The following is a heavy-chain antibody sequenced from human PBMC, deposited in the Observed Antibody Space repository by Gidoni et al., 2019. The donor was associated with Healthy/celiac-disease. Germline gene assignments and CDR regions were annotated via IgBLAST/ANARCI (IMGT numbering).Heavy chain of an antibody. CDR3: ARCGGSTWAALHSRYYYYYYMDV. J-gene: IGHJ6*03. CDR1: GGTFSSYA. D-gene: IGHD6-6*01. Sequence: QVQLVQSGAEVKKPGSSVKVSCKASGGTFSSYAISWVRQAPGQGLEWMGGIIPIFGTANYAQKFQGRVTITADKSTSTAYMELSSLRSEDTAVYYCARCGGSTWAALHSRYYYYYYMDVWGKGTTVTVSS. CDR2: IIPIFGTA. V-gene: IGHV1-69*06.